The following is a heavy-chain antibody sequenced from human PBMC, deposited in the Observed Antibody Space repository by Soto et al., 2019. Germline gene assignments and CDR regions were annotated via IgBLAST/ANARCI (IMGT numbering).Heavy chain of an antibody. CDR1: GGSFSGYY. J-gene: IGHJ6*03. CDR2: INHSGST. V-gene: IGHV4-34*01. D-gene: IGHD6-13*01. CDR3: ARVKPPDGTFVYYYYMDV. Sequence: QVRLQQWGAGLLKPSETLSLTCAVYGGSFSGYYWSWIRQPPGKGLEWIGEINHSGSTNYNPALKSRVTILLDTSKNQFSLKLSSVTAADTAIYYCARVKPPDGTFVYYYYMDVWTKGTTVTVSS.